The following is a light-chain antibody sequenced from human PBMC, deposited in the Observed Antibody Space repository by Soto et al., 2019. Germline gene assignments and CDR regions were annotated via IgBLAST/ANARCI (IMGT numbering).Light chain of an antibody. CDR1: TSNIGSNS. Sequence: QSVLTQPPSASGTPGQGVTISCSGSTSNIGSNSVYWYQQLPGTAPKLLIYRNNQRPSGVPDRFSGSKSGTSASLAISGLRSDDEADYFCATWDDSLNGFYVFGTGTKVTV. V-gene: IGLV1-47*01. CDR3: ATWDDSLNGFYV. CDR2: RNN. J-gene: IGLJ1*01.